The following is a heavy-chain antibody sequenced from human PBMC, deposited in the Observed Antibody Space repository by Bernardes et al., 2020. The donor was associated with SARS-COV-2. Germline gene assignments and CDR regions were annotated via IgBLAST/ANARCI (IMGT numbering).Heavy chain of an antibody. CDR1: GFNFRGSD. V-gene: IGHV3-73*01. CDR3: TGDYLY. J-gene: IGHJ4*02. Sequence: GGSLRLSCAASGFNFRGSDIQWVRQAPGKGLEWVGRMRSKYKNYVTTYAPSLKDRIAIPRDDSRDTAYLQINSLKIEDTAVYYCTGDYLYWGQGALVTVS. D-gene: IGHD4-17*01. CDR2: MRSKYKNYVT.